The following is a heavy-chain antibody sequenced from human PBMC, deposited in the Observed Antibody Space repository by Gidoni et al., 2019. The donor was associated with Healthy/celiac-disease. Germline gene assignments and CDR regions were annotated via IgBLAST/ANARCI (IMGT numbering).Heavy chain of an antibody. CDR2: INAGNGNT. CDR1: GYTFTSYA. J-gene: IGHJ5*02. V-gene: IGHV1-3*01. D-gene: IGHD2-15*01. Sequence: QVQLVQSGAEVKKPGASVKVSCKASGYTFTSYAMHWVRQAPGQRLEWMGWINAGNGNTKYSQKFQGRVTITRDTSASTAYMELSSLRSEDTAVYYCARDRRVCGYCSGGAVGWFDPWGQGTLVTVSS. CDR3: ARDRRVCGYCSGGAVGWFDP.